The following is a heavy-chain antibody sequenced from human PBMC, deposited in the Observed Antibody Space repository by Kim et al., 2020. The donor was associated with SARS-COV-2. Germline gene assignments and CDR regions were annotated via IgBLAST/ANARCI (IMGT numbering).Heavy chain of an antibody. V-gene: IGHV1-3*01. Sequence: ASVKVSCKASGYTFTSYAMHWVRQAPGQRLEWMGWINAGNGNTKYSQKFQGRVTITRDTSASTAYMELSSLRSEDTAVYYCARSVMRGLFVVVPAAMGLDVWGQGTTVTVSS. J-gene: IGHJ6*02. CDR2: INAGNGNT. D-gene: IGHD2-2*01. CDR1: GYTFTSYA. CDR3: ARSVMRGLFVVVPAAMGLDV.